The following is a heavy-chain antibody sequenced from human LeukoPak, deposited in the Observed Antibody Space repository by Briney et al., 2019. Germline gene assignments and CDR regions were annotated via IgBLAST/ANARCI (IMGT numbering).Heavy chain of an antibody. V-gene: IGHV1-2*02. CDR2: INPNSGGT. CDR3: ARDSRVVAAIPFDY. CDR1: GYTFTGYY. J-gene: IGHJ4*02. D-gene: IGHD2-15*01. Sequence: ASVKVSCKTSGYTFTGYYMHWVRQAPGQGLEWMGWINPNSGGTNYAQKFQGRVTMTRDTSISTVYMELSRLRSDDTAVYYCARDSRVVAAIPFDYWGQGTLVTVSS.